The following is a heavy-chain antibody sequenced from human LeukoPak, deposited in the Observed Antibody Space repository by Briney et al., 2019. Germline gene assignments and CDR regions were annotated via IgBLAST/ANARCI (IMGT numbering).Heavy chain of an antibody. J-gene: IGHJ4*02. V-gene: IGHV3-21*01. CDR3: VGYLFTP. Sequence: GGSLSLSCAPSGFTFSSYSMNWVRQAPGKGLEWVLSISSSGSYIYYPDSVKGRFTISRDNAKNSLYLQMNSLRAEDTAVYYCVGYLFTPWGQGTLVTVSS. CDR2: ISSSGSYI. D-gene: IGHD2-15*01. CDR1: GFTFSSYS.